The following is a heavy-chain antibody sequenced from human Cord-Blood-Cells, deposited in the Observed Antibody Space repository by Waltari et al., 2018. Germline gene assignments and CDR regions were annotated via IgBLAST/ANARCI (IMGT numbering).Heavy chain of an antibody. V-gene: IGHV4-39*02. CDR1: GGSISSSSYY. CDR3: AREGILGTVGYWYFDL. CDR2: IYYSGST. D-gene: IGHD2-8*02. Sequence: QLQLQESGPGLVKPSETLSLTCTVSGGSISSSSYYWGWIRPPPGKGLEWIGSIYYSGSTYYNPSLKSRVTISVDTSKNKFSLKLSSVTAADTAVYYCAREGILGTVGYWYFDLWGRGTLVTVSS. J-gene: IGHJ2*01.